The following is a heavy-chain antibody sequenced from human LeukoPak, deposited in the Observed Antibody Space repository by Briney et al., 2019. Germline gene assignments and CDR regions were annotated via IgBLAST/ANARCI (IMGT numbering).Heavy chain of an antibody. CDR3: ARHFTKYDHVWGSYRYTGYFDY. J-gene: IGHJ4*02. Sequence: ASVKVSCKASGGTFSSYAISWVRQAPGQGLEWMGGIIPIFGTANYAQKFQGRVTITTDESTSTAYMELSSLRSEDTAVYYCARHFTKYDHVWGSYRYTGYFDYWGQGTLVTVSS. CDR2: IIPIFGTA. D-gene: IGHD3-16*02. CDR1: GGTFSSYA. V-gene: IGHV1-69*05.